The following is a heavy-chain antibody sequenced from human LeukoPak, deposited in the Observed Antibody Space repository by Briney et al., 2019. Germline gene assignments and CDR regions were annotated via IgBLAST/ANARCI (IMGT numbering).Heavy chain of an antibody. J-gene: IGHJ6*03. D-gene: IGHD4-23*01. Sequence: ASVKVSCKASGYTFTSYYMYWVRQAPGQGLEWMGIINPSGDNTNYAQKFQGRVTMTRDMSISTAYMELSRLRSDDTAVYYCARDLKAIGGFYYYYYMDVWGKGTTVTISS. CDR2: INPSGDNT. CDR3: ARDLKAIGGFYYYYYMDV. CDR1: GYTFTSYY. V-gene: IGHV1-46*01.